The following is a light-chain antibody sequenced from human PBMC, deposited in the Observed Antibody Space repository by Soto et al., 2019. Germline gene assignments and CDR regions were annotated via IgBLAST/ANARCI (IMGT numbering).Light chain of an antibody. CDR1: RSDVGSYNL. J-gene: IGLJ1*01. V-gene: IGLV2-23*02. Sequence: QSALTQPASVSGSPGQSITISCTGTRSDVGSYNLVSWYQQHPGKAPKLMIYEVTERPSGVSNRFSGSKSGDTASLTISGLQAEGEADYYCCSYAGTTTYVFGTGTKVTVL. CDR3: CSYAGTTTYV. CDR2: EVT.